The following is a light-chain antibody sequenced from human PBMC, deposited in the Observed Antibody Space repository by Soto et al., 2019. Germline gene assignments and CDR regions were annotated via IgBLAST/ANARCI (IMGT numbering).Light chain of an antibody. CDR2: DAS. V-gene: IGKV1-5*01. CDR1: QSLGSY. CDR3: QQYNSYSRT. J-gene: IGKJ1*01. Sequence: DIQMTQSPSTLSASVGGRVTITCRASQSLGSYLAWYRQKPGKAPNLLIYDASTLESGVPSRFSGSGSGTEFTLTISSLQPDDFATYYCQQYNSYSRTFGQGTKVDIK.